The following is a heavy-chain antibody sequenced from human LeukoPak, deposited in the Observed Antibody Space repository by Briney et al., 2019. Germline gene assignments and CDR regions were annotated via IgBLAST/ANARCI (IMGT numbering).Heavy chain of an antibody. V-gene: IGHV3-33*01. CDR2: IWYDGSNK. Sequence: PGRSLRLSCAASGFTFSSYGMHWVRQAPGKGLEWVAVIWYDGSNKYYADSVKGRFTISRDNSKNTLYLQMNSLRAEDTAVYYCARDHVPTQWFGEFEKNRFDPWGQGTLVTVSS. CDR1: GFTFSSYG. D-gene: IGHD3-10*01. J-gene: IGHJ5*02. CDR3: ARDHVPTQWFGEFEKNRFDP.